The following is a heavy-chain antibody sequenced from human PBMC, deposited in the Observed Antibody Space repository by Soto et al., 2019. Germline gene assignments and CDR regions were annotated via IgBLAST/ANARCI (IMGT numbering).Heavy chain of an antibody. CDR3: ATDNVGGMITFGGVIPDAFDT. V-gene: IGHV1-18*01. D-gene: IGHD3-16*02. CDR2: ISANNGYT. J-gene: IGHJ3*02. CDR1: GHTFTSHG. Sequence: ASVKVSCKASGHTFTSHGFSWVRQAPGQGLDWMGWISANNGYTNYAQKLQDRVTMTTDTSTSTAYMELRSLRSDDTAVYYCATDNVGGMITFGGVIPDAFDTWGQGTMVTVSS.